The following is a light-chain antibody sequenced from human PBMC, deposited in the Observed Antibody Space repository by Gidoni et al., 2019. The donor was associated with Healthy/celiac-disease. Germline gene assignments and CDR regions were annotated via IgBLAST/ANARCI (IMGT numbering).Light chain of an antibody. CDR2: GAS. CDR3: QQYGSSPVT. CDR1: QSVSSSY. V-gene: IGKV3-20*01. J-gene: IGKJ1*01. Sequence: EIVLTQSPGTLSLSPGERAPLSCRASQSVSSSYLAWYQQKPGQAPRLLIYGASSRATGIPDRFRGSGSGTDFTLTISRLEPEDFAVYYCQQYGSSPVTFGQGTKVEIK.